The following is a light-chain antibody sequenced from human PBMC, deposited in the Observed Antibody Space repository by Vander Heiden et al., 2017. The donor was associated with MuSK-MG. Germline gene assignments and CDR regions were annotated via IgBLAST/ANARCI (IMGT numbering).Light chain of an antibody. V-gene: IGKV1-16*02. J-gene: IGKJ5*01. Sequence: IQMTQSPSSLSASVGDRMTIACRAGQHIGKYVVWIQQKPGKAPKSLIYAASNLDSGVPSKFSGSEYGTDFTLTISGVQPEDFATYYCQQVKSFPITFGQGTRLEIK. CDR3: QQVKSFPIT. CDR1: QHIGKY. CDR2: AAS.